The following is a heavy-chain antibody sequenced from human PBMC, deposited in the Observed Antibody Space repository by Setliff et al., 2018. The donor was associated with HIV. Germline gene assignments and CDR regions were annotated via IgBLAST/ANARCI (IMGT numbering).Heavy chain of an antibody. CDR3: AGAGGGATDQAFDI. Sequence: ASVKVSCKAFGYTFTSYFLHWVRQAPGQGLEWLGIIDPNGGATNNAQKLQGRLTVTTDTSMGTLYMELSNLRSYDSAVYYCAGAGGGATDQAFDIWGQGTMVTVSS. J-gene: IGHJ3*02. CDR1: GYTFTSYF. CDR2: IDPNGGAT. V-gene: IGHV1-46*01. D-gene: IGHD2-2*01.